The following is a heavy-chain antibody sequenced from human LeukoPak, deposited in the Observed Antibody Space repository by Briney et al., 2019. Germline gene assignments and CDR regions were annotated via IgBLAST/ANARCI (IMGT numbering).Heavy chain of an antibody. V-gene: IGHV4-4*07. CDR2: IYTSGST. CDR3: ARLSRSGYYMDV. D-gene: IGHD3-3*01. CDR1: GGPISSYY. Sequence: SETLSLTCTVSGGPISSYYWSWIRQPDGKGLEWIGRIYTSGSTNYNPSLKSRVTISVDKSKNQFSLKLSSVTAADTAVYYCARLSRSGYYMDVWGKGTTVTVSS. J-gene: IGHJ6*03.